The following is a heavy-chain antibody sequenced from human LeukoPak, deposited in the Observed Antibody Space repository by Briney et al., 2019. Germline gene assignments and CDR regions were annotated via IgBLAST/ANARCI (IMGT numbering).Heavy chain of an antibody. D-gene: IGHD2-15*01. CDR1: GFTISSYD. J-gene: IGHJ3*02. CDR3: ARGLRYCSGGSCYNSDAFDI. Sequence: PGGSLSLSCAAAGFTISSYDMQWVRQATGKGLEWVSAIGTAGDPYYPGSVKGRFTISRENAKNSLYLQMISLRAGDTAVYYCARGLRYCSGGSCYNSDAFDIWGQGTMVTVSS. V-gene: IGHV3-13*05. CDR2: IGTAGDP.